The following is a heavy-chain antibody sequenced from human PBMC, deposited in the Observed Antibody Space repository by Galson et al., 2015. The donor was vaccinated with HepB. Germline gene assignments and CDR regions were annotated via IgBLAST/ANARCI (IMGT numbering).Heavy chain of an antibody. Sequence: SVKVSCKASGYTFTNYYIHWVRQAPGQGLEWMGVINPGGTIATYAQKFQGRVTVTRDTSTTTVYMELSSLRSEDTAVFYCARDGARGYFYDSKGYPPHFGYFDYWGQGTLVTVSS. V-gene: IGHV1-46*01. CDR3: ARDGARGYFYDSKGYPPHFGYFDY. CDR2: INPGGTIA. D-gene: IGHD3-22*01. CDR1: GYTFTNYY. J-gene: IGHJ4*02.